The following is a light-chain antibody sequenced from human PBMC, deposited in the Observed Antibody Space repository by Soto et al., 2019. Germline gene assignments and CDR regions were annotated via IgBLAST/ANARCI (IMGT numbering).Light chain of an antibody. Sequence: QSALTQPGSVSGSPGQSVTISCTGTNSDIGGYNYVSWYQQHPGKAPKVMIYDVSRRPSGVPDRFSGSKSGNTASLTISGLQAEDEADYYCSSDTSKDTLGVFGGGTKVTVL. V-gene: IGLV2-14*03. CDR2: DVS. J-gene: IGLJ3*02. CDR3: SSDTSKDTLGV. CDR1: NSDIGGYNY.